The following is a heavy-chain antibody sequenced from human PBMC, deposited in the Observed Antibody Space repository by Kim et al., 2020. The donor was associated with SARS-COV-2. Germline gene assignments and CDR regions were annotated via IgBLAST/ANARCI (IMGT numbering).Heavy chain of an antibody. CDR1: GFTFSSYA. Sequence: GGSLRLSCTASGFTFSSYAMSWVRQAPGKGLEWVSTLSGSGDSIYYADSVKGRFTISRDISKNTLYLQMNSLRAEDTAAYYCATRGSSSWQFYFDYWGQ. CDR2: LSGSGDSI. D-gene: IGHD6-13*01. V-gene: IGHV3-23*01. J-gene: IGHJ4*02. CDR3: ATRGSSSWQFYFDY.